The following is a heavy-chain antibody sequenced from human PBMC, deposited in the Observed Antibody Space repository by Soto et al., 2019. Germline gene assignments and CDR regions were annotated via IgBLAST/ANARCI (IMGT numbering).Heavy chain of an antibody. CDR1: GGSFSGYY. J-gene: IGHJ4*02. V-gene: IGHV4-34*01. CDR2: INHSGST. Sequence: QVQLQQWGAGLLKPSETLSLTCAVYGGSFSGYYWSWIRQPPGKGLEWIGEINHSGSTNYNPSLKSRVTTSVDTSKNQFSPKLSSVTASDTAVYYCARYLGCSGGSCYSDYWGQGTLVTLSS. D-gene: IGHD2-15*01. CDR3: ARYLGCSGGSCYSDY.